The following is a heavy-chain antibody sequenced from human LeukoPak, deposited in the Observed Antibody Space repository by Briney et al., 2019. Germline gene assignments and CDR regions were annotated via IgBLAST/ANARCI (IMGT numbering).Heavy chain of an antibody. D-gene: IGHD6-6*01. Sequence: GTSVKVSCKASGFTFTSSAVQWVRQARGQRLEWIGWILVGSGNTNYAQKFQERVTITRDMSTSTAYMELSSLRSEDTAVYYCAAAIIAARAQGYMDVWGKGTTVTVSS. CDR2: ILVGSGNT. CDR1: GFTFTSSA. CDR3: AAAIIAARAQGYMDV. V-gene: IGHV1-58*01. J-gene: IGHJ6*03.